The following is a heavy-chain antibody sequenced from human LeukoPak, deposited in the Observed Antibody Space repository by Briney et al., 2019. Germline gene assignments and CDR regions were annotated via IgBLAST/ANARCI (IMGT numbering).Heavy chain of an antibody. CDR2: FDSEDGET. V-gene: IGHV1-24*01. D-gene: IGHD2-21*02. CDR1: GYTLTELS. J-gene: IGHJ3*02. CDR3: ATQHIVVVTVSRAFDI. Sequence: ASVKVSCKVSGYTLTELSMHWVRQAPGKGLEWMGGFDSEDGETIYAQKFQGRVTMTEDTSTDTAYMELSSLRSEDTAVYYCATQHIVVVTVSRAFDIWGQGTMVTVSS.